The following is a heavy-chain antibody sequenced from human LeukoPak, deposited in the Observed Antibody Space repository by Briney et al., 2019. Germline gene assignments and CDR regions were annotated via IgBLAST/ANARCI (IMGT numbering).Heavy chain of an antibody. CDR2: IKQDGSEK. Sequence: GGSLILSCAASGFPLGTFWMTWVRQAPGKGLEGVANIKQDGSEKYYVDSVKGRFTVSRDNAKNSLYLQMNSLRAEDTAVYYCARPRWLQFGPHDCWGQGTLVTVSS. J-gene: IGHJ4*02. D-gene: IGHD5-24*01. V-gene: IGHV3-7*01. CDR1: GFPLGTFW. CDR3: ARPRWLQFGPHDC.